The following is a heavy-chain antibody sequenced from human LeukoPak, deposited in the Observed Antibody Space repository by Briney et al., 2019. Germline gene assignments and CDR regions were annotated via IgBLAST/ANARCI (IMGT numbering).Heavy chain of an antibody. Sequence: ASVKVSCKASGYTFTGYFMHWVRQAPGQGLEWMGWINPNSGGTNYAQKFQGRVTMTRDTSISTAYMELSRLRSDDTAVYYCARDTIYDFWSGYHDYWGQGTLVTVSS. CDR2: INPNSGGT. V-gene: IGHV1-2*02. CDR1: GYTFTGYF. J-gene: IGHJ4*02. D-gene: IGHD3-3*01. CDR3: ARDTIYDFWSGYHDY.